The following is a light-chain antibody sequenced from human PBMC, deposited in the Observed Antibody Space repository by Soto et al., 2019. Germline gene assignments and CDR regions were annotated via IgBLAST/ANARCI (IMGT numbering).Light chain of an antibody. CDR1: QSVSRD. CDR2: GAS. V-gene: IGKV3-15*01. Sequence: EIVPTQSPATLSVSPGERATLFCRASQSVSRDLAWYQQKPGQAPRLLIYGASTRATGIPARFSGSGSGTEFTLTISSLQSEDFGVYSCQHYNDWPRTFGQGTKVDIK. J-gene: IGKJ1*01. CDR3: QHYNDWPRT.